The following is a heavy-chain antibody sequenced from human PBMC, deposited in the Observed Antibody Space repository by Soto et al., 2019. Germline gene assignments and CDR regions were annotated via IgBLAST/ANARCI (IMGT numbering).Heavy chain of an antibody. V-gene: IGHV4-59*11. CDR3: TRATWYSEY. CDR1: GGAISNHY. Sequence: QVQLQESGPGLVKPSETLSLTCTVSGGAISNHYWSWIRQPPGKGLEWIGYIYYNGNTNYNPSLKSRVNMSVDTSRNQISLKLSSVTAADTAVYYCTRATWYSEYWGQGTLVTVSS. CDR2: IYYNGNT. J-gene: IGHJ4*02. D-gene: IGHD2-21*02.